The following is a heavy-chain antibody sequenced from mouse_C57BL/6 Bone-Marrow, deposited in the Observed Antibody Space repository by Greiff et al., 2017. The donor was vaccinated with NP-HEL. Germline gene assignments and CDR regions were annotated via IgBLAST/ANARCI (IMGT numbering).Heavy chain of an antibody. CDR3: ARELRLLAWFAY. J-gene: IGHJ3*01. D-gene: IGHD3-2*02. V-gene: IGHV1-81*01. Sequence: VHLVESGAELARPGASVKLSCKASGYTFTSYGISWVKQRTGQGLEWIGEIYPRSGNTYYNEKFKGKATLTADKSSSTSYMELRSRTSEESAVYFCARELRLLAWFAYWGQGTLVTVSA. CDR1: GYTFTSYG. CDR2: IYPRSGNT.